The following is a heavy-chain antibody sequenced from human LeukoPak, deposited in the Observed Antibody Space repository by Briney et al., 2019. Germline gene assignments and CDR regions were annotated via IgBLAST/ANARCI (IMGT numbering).Heavy chain of an antibody. D-gene: IGHD3-3*01. CDR1: GFSFNTYS. CDR3: ARGATDITRWFDP. V-gene: IGHV3-21*01. J-gene: IGHJ5*02. CDR2: ISRTSESI. Sequence: NPGGSLRLSCAASGFSFNTYSMSWVRQAPGKGLEWVGIISRTSESIFYADSLKGRFTISRDNAKNSLYLQMNGLRAEDTAAYYCARGATDITRWFDPWGQGTLVIVSS.